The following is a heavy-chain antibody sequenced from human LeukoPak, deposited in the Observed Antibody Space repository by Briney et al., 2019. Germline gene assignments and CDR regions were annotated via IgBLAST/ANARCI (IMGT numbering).Heavy chain of an antibody. V-gene: IGHV4-30-4*01. CDR1: GGSISSGDYY. CDR2: IYYSGST. Sequence: SQTLSLTCTVSGGSISSGDYYWSWIRQPPGKGLEWIGYIYYSGSTYYNPPLKSRVTISVDTSKNQFSLKLSSVTAADTAVYYCARVGATSSSWYYFDYWGQGTLVTVSS. D-gene: IGHD6-13*01. CDR3: ARVGATSSSWYYFDY. J-gene: IGHJ4*02.